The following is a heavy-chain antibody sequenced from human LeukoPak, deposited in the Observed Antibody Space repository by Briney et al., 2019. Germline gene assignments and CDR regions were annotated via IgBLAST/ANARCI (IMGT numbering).Heavy chain of an antibody. CDR1: GYTLTELS. V-gene: IGHV1-24*01. Sequence: ASVKVSCTVSGYTLTELSMHWVRQAPGKGLEWMGGFDPEDGETIYAQKFQGRVTMTEDTSTDTAYMELSSLRSEDTAVYYCATGLYRHSSGWYSPVPFDYWGQGTLVTVSS. CDR3: ATGLYRHSSGWYSPVPFDY. J-gene: IGHJ4*02. D-gene: IGHD6-19*01. CDR2: FDPEDGET.